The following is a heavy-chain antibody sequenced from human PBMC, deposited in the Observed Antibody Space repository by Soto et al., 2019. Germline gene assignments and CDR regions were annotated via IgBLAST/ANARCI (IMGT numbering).Heavy chain of an antibody. CDR3: ARDYANTGTDNGMDV. V-gene: IGHV3-21*01. J-gene: IGHJ6*02. CDR1: GFTFSSYS. CDR2: ISSSNSYI. Sequence: EVQLVEFGGGLVKPGGSLRLSCAASGFTFSSYSMNWVRQAPVKGLEWVSSISSSNSYIYYADSVKGRFTISRDNAKNSLYLQMNSLRAEDTAVYYCARDYANTGTDNGMDVWGQGTTVTVSS. D-gene: IGHD5-18*01.